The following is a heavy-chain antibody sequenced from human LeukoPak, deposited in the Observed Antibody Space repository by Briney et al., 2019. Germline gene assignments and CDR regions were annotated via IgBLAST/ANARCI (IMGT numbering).Heavy chain of an antibody. CDR3: ARGGFYCGDDCYVDH. CDR2: INRSGST. J-gene: IGHJ4*02. V-gene: IGHV4-34*01. D-gene: IGHD2-21*02. Sequence: PSETLSLTCAVSGGSLSYYYWSWIRQPPEKGLEGIGEINRSGSTNYNPSLKSRVSISVDTSNNQFSLKLSSVTAADTAVYYCARGGFYCGDDCYVDHWGQGTLVTVSS. CDR1: GGSLSYYY.